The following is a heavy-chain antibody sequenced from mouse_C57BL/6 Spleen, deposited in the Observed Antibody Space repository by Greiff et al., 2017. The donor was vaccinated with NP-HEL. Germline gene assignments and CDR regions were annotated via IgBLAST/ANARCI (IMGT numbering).Heavy chain of an antibody. V-gene: IGHV1-80*01. CDR1: GYAFSSYW. Sequence: QVHVKQSGAELVKPGASVKISCKASGYAFSSYWMNWVKQRPGKGLEWIGQIYPGDGDTNYNGKFKGKATLTADKSSSTAYMQLSSLTSEYSAVYFCARGVRYDYVGYFDVWGTGTTVTVSS. J-gene: IGHJ1*03. CDR3: ARGVRYDYVGYFDV. D-gene: IGHD2-4*01. CDR2: IYPGDGDT.